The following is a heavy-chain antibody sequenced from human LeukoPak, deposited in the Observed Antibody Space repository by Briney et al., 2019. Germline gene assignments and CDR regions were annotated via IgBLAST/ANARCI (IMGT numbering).Heavy chain of an antibody. J-gene: IGHJ3*02. D-gene: IGHD2-2*01. CDR1: GGTSSSYS. CDR2: IIPVVYIA. V-gene: IGHV1-69*02. Sequence: SVKVSCKASGGTSSSYSISCVRQAPGQGLEWMGRIIPVVYIANYAQKFQGRVTISADKSTYTAYMELTSLRSDDTAVYYCASPGGHVVVVPSDMYAFDIWGQGKMVTVSS. CDR3: ASPGGHVVVVPSDMYAFDI.